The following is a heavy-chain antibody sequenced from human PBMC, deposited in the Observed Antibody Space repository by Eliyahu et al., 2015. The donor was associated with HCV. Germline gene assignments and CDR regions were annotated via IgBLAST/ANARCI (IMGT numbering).Heavy chain of an antibody. CDR1: GDSVXSNSAA. Sequence: QVQLQQSGPGLVKPSQTLSLTCAISGDSVXSNSAAWNWIXQSPSRGLEWLGRTYYRSKWYNDYAVSVKSRITINPDTSKNQFSLQLNSVTPEDTAVYYCARDLEYCSSTSCSWRGYYFDYWGQGTLVTVSS. D-gene: IGHD2-2*01. CDR3: ARDLEYCSSTSCSWRGYYFDY. V-gene: IGHV6-1*01. CDR2: TYYRSKWYN. J-gene: IGHJ4*02.